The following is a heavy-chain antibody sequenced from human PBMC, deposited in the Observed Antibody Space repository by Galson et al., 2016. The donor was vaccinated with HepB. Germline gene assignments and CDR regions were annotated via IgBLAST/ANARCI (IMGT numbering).Heavy chain of an antibody. D-gene: IGHD3-3*01. Sequence: SLRLSCAASGFTFSNYDMHWVRQAPGKGLEWVALIWYDGSNKYYGDSVKGRFTISRDNSKNTLYLQMNSLRAEDTAVYYCARGKRYYDFWSGHEHDYWGRGTLVTVSS. CDR2: IWYDGSNK. CDR3: ARGKRYYDFWSGHEHDY. V-gene: IGHV3-33*01. J-gene: IGHJ4*02. CDR1: GFTFSNYD.